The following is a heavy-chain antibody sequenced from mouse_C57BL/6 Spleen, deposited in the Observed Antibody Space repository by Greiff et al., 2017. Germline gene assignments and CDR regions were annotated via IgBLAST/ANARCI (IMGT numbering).Heavy chain of an antibody. J-gene: IGHJ1*03. V-gene: IGHV1-22*01. CDR2: INPNNGGT. CDR3: AEERRYLDLDV. CDR1: GYTFTDYN. Sequence: VQLQESGPELVKPGASVKMSCKASGYTFTDYNMHWVKQSHGKSLEWIGYINPNNGGTSYNQKFKGKATLTVNKSSSTAYMELRSLTSERSAVYYWAEERRYLDLDVWGTGTTVTVSS.